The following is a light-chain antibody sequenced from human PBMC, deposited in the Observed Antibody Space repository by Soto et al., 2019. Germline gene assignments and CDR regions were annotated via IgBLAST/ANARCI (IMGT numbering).Light chain of an antibody. CDR1: PTVSSRY. J-gene: IGKJ3*01. Sequence: EIVLTQSPGTLSLSPGERATLSCRASPTVSSRYLAWYQQTPGRARRLLIYGASSRATGIPDRFSGSGSGTDFTLTISRLEPEDFAVYYCHHYDNSPPFTFGPGTKVDIK. CDR2: GAS. CDR3: HHYDNSPPFT. V-gene: IGKV3-20*01.